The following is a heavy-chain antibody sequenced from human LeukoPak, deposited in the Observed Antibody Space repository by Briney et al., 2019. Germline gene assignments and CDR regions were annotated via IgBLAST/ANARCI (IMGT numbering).Heavy chain of an antibody. J-gene: IGHJ6*02. Sequence: GGSLRLSCAASGFTFSSYSMNWVRQAPGKGLEWVSSISSSSSYIYYADSVKGRFTISRDNAKNSLYLQMNSLRAEDTAVYYCAGDCSGGSCYPTYYYGMDVWGQGTTVTVSS. V-gene: IGHV3-21*01. CDR3: AGDCSGGSCYPTYYYGMDV. CDR2: ISSSSSYI. D-gene: IGHD2-15*01. CDR1: GFTFSSYS.